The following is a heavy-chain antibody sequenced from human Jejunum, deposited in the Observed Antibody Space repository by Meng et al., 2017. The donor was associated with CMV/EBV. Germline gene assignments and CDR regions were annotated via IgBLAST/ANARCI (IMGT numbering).Heavy chain of an antibody. D-gene: IGHD4/OR15-4a*01. V-gene: IGHV3-66*04. CDR1: GFSVSSNY. Sequence: EAQVVGSGGDLVQPGGSLRLSCAASGFSVSSNYMSWVRQAPGRGLEWVSSITDSGENIYYADSVRGRFTVSRDNSKNTLYLQMNSLRAEDTAVYHCARRADYIDFWGQGTLVTVSS. J-gene: IGHJ4*02. CDR3: ARRADYIDF. CDR2: ITDSGENI.